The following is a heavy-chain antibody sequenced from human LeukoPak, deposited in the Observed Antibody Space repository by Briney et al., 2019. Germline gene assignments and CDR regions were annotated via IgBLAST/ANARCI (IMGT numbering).Heavy chain of an antibody. CDR1: GYTFTSYG. J-gene: IGHJ6*02. V-gene: IGHV1-18*01. D-gene: IGHD3-3*01. CDR2: ISAYNGNT. CDR3: ARDAEGLRFLEWLAGNYYYYGMDV. Sequence: ASVKVSCKASGYTFTSYGISWVRQAPGQGPEWMGWISAYNGNTNYAQKLQGRVTMTTDTSTSTAYMELRSLRSDDTAVYYCARDAEGLRFLEWLAGNYYYYGMDVWGQGTTVTVSS.